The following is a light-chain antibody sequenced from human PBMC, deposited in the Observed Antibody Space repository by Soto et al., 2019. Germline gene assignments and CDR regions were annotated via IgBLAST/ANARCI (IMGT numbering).Light chain of an antibody. CDR3: QQYGSSRWT. CDR2: AAS. V-gene: IGKV3-20*01. CDR1: QSVSSNY. Sequence: EIVLAQSPGTLSLSPGERATLSCRASQSVSSNYLAWYQQKPGQAPRLLIYAASSRATGIPDRFSGSGSGTDFTLTISILEPEDFAVYYCQQYGSSRWTFGHGAKVEV. J-gene: IGKJ1*01.